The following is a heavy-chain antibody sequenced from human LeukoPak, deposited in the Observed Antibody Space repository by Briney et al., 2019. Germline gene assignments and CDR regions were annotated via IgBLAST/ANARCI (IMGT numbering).Heavy chain of an antibody. CDR2: ITGSGGST. V-gene: IGHV3-23*01. CDR1: GFTFSSYA. J-gene: IGHJ4*02. D-gene: IGHD5-18*01. CDR3: AKVRGYSYGSDFDY. Sequence: GGSLRLSCAASGFTFSSYAMTWVRQAPGKGLEWVSTITGSGGSTSYAASVKGRFTVSRDNSKNTLYLQMTSLRADDTAVYYCAKVRGYSYGSDFDYWGQGTLVPVSS.